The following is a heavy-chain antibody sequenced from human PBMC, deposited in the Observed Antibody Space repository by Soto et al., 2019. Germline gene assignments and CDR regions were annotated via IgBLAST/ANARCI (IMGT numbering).Heavy chain of an antibody. Sequence: QVHLVESGGGMVQPGRSLRLSCAASGFTFSTFALHWVRQAPGKGLEWVSLISPDGSNKHYADSVKGRFTISRDNSKNTLYMQMDSLRLDDTAVYFCARDGLPDDFRSGGYWFDPWGQGTLVTVSS. CDR2: ISPDGSNK. CDR1: GFTFSTFA. J-gene: IGHJ5*02. V-gene: IGHV3-30-3*01. CDR3: ARDGLPDDFRSGGYWFDP. D-gene: IGHD3-3*01.